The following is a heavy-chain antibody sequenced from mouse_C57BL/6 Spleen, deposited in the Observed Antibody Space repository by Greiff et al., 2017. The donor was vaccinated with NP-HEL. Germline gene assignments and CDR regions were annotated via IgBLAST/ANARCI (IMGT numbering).Heavy chain of an antibody. Sequence: EVMLVESGGGLVKPGGSLKLSCAASGFTFSSYAMSWVRQTPEKRLEWVATISDGGSYTYYPDNVKGRFTISRDNAKNNLYLQMSHLKSEDTAMYYCARDRGRGLYFDVWGTGTTVTVSS. CDR3: ARDRGRGLYFDV. D-gene: IGHD3-1*01. CDR2: ISDGGSYT. V-gene: IGHV5-4*01. CDR1: GFTFSSYA. J-gene: IGHJ1*03.